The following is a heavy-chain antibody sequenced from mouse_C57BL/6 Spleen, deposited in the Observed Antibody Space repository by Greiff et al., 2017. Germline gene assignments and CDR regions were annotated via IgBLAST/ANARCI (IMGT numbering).Heavy chain of an antibody. CDR2: IDPSDSYT. V-gene: IGHV1-69*01. J-gene: IGHJ1*03. CDR3: ASCSSYWYFDV. CDR1: GYTFTSYW. Sequence: QVQLQQPGAELVMPGASVKLSCTASGYTFTSYWMHWVKQRPGQCLEWIGEIDPSDSYTNYNQKFKGQSTLTVDKSSSTAYMQLSSLTSEDSAVYYCASCSSYWYFDVWGTGTTVTVSS. D-gene: IGHD1-1*01.